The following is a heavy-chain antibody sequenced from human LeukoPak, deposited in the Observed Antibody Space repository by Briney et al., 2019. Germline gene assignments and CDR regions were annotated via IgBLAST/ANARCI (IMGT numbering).Heavy chain of an antibody. CDR1: GFTFSSYG. D-gene: IGHD6-13*01. CDR2: ISYDGSNK. V-gene: IGHV3-30*18. J-gene: IGHJ4*02. Sequence: GGSLRLSCAASGFTFSSYGMHWVRQAPGKGLEWVAVISYDGSNKYYADSVKGRFTISRDNSKNTVFLQMNSLTDEDTAVYYCAKNAADSSSWYCLDYRGQGTLVTVSS. CDR3: AKNAADSSSWYCLDY.